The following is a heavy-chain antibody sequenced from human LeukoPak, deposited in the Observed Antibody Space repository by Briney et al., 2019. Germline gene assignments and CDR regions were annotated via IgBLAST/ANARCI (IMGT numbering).Heavy chain of an antibody. J-gene: IGHJ4*02. CDR2: ISGSGGST. D-gene: IGHD6-13*01. CDR1: GFTFDDYG. V-gene: IGHV3-23*01. Sequence: PGGSLRLSCAASGFTFDDYGMSWVRHAPGKGLEWVSTISGSGGSTYYADSVKGRFTMSRDNSKNTLYLQMNSLRADDTAVYYCAKPGISAAGTYFFDNWGQGTLVTVSS. CDR3: AKPGISAAGTYFFDN.